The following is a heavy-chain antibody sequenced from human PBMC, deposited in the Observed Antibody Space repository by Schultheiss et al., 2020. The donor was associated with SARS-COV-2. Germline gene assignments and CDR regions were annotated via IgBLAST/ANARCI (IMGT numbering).Heavy chain of an antibody. CDR1: GFTFSSYA. V-gene: IGHV3-33*08. D-gene: IGHD3-22*01. J-gene: IGHJ5*02. CDR3: ARDPSYYYDSSGYGWFDP. Sequence: GGSLRLSCAASGFTFSSYAMHWVRQAPGKGLEWVAVIWYDGSNKYYADSVKGRFTISRDNSKNTLYLQMNSLRAEDTAVYYCARDPSYYYDSSGYGWFDPWGQGTLVTVSS. CDR2: IWYDGSNK.